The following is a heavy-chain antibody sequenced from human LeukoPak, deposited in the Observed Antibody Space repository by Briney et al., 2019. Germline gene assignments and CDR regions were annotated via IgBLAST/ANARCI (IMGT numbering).Heavy chain of an antibody. CDR1: GYTFTGYY. CDR3: ARGRYSSSINSMDV. V-gene: IGHV1-2*06. D-gene: IGHD6-6*01. J-gene: IGHJ6*02. CDR2: INPNSGGT. Sequence: ASVKVSCKASGYTFTGYYMHWVRQAPGQGLEWMGRINPNSGGTNYAQKFQGRVTITADESTSTAYMELSSLRSEDTAVYYCARGRYSSSINSMDVWGQGTTVTVSS.